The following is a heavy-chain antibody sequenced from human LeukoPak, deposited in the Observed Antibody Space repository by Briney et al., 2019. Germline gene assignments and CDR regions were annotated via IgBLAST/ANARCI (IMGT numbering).Heavy chain of an antibody. V-gene: IGHV1-69*01. CDR1: GGTFSSYA. CDR3: ARDLNIVVVPAAICLGT. J-gene: IGHJ5*02. CDR2: IIPIFGTA. D-gene: IGHD2-2*01. Sequence: SVKVSCKASGGTFSSYAISWVRQAPGQGLEWMGGIIPIFGTANYTQKFQGRVTITADESTGTAYMELSSLRSEDTAVYYYARDLNIVVVPAAICLGTWGQGTLVTVSS.